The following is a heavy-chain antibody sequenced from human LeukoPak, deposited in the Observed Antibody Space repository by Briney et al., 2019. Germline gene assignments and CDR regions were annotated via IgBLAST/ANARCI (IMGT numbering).Heavy chain of an antibody. J-gene: IGHJ4*02. V-gene: IGHV4-39*01. CDR2: IYYSGST. D-gene: IGHD6-13*01. CDR1: GGSISSSSYY. CDR3: ARHAIIAAAVDY. Sequence: SETLSLTCTVSGGSISSSSYYWGGIRQPPGKGLEWIGSIYYSGSTYYNPSLKSRVTISVDTSKNQFSLRLSSVTAADTAVYYCARHAIIAAAVDYWGQGTLVTVSS.